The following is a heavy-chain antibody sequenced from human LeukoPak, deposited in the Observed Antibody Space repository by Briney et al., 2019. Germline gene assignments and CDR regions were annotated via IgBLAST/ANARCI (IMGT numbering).Heavy chain of an antibody. V-gene: IGHV3-74*01. CDR3: ARPVAGTFGPLEC. CDR2: LNSDGSST. J-gene: IGHJ4*02. Sequence: GGSLRLSCAASGFTFSTHWMHWVRQAPGEGLVWVSQLNSDGSSTSYADSVRGRFTISRDNAKNTLFLQMNSLRDEDTAVYYCARPVAGTFGPLECWGQGTLVTVSS. D-gene: IGHD6-19*01. CDR1: GFTFSTHW.